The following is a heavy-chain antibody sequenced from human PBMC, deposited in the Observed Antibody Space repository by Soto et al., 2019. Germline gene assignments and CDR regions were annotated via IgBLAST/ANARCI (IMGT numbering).Heavy chain of an antibody. V-gene: IGHV3-30*18. CDR2: ISYDGSNK. Sequence: QVQLVESGGGVVQPGRSLRLSCAASGFTFSSYGMHWVRQAPGKGLEWVAVISYDGSNKYYADSVKGRFTISRDNSKNTRYLQMNSLRAEDTAVYYCAKDRLYGSGSYMDYWGQGTLVTVSS. CDR3: AKDRLYGSGSYMDY. J-gene: IGHJ4*02. CDR1: GFTFSSYG. D-gene: IGHD3-10*01.